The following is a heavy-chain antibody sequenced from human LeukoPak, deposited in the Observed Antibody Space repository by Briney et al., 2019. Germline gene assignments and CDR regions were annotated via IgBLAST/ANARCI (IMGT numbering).Heavy chain of an antibody. CDR2: INPNSGGT. Sequence: ASVKVSCKASGYTFTGYYMHWVRQAPGQGLEWMGRINPNSGGTNYAQKFQGRVTMTRDTSISTAYMELSRLRSDDTAVYYCARDLGGWYGEHRTFDYWGQGTLVTVSS. V-gene: IGHV1-2*06. J-gene: IGHJ4*02. D-gene: IGHD4-17*01. CDR3: ARDLGGWYGEHRTFDY. CDR1: GYTFTGYY.